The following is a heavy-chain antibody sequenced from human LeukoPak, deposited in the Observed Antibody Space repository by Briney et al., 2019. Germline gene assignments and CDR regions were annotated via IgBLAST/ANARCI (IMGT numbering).Heavy chain of an antibody. CDR2: ISAYNGNT. J-gene: IGHJ3*02. V-gene: IGHV1-18*01. Sequence: ASVKVSCKASGYTFTIYGISWVRQAPGQGLEWMGWISAYNGNTNNAQKLQGRVSMTTDTSTSTAYMELRSLRSDDTAVFYCARDLQYSGSYSGLGAFDIWGQGTMVTVSS. CDR1: GYTFTIYG. CDR3: ARDLQYSGSYSGLGAFDI. D-gene: IGHD1-26*01.